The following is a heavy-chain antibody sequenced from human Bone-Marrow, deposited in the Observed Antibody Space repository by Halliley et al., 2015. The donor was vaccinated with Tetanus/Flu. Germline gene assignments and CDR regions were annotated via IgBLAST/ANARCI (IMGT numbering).Heavy chain of an antibody. D-gene: IGHD2-21*02. V-gene: IGHV3-23*01. CDR1: GFTFSAYA. J-gene: IGHJ4*02. Sequence: SLRLSCAASGFTFSAYAMTWVRQAPGKGLEWVSGISGGWHNTYYADPVKGRFTISRDNSKNTLSLGMNNLRADDAALYYCAKTAAWVLGYRFDCRGQPALVPLTS. CDR2: ISGGWHNT. CDR3: AKTAAWVLGYRFDC.